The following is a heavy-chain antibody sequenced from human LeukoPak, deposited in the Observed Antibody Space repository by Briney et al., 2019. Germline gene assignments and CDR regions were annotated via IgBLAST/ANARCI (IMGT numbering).Heavy chain of an antibody. V-gene: IGHV4-30-4*01. Sequence: PSETLSLTCTVSGGSISSGDYYWSWIRQPPGKGLKWIGYIYYSGSTYYNPSLTSRVTISVDTPKNQFSLEVTSVTAADTAVFYCARSSLRGTPTWFDPWGQGILVTVSS. J-gene: IGHJ5*02. CDR2: IYYSGST. CDR3: ARSSLRGTPTWFDP. CDR1: GGSISSGDYY.